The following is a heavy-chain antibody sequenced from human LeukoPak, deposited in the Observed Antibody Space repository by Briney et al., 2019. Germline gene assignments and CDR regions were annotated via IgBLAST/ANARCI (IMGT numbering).Heavy chain of an antibody. CDR1: GYSFTNYW. CDR3: AKTTTVVTKGDAFDI. V-gene: IGHV5-51*01. D-gene: IGHD4-23*01. Sequence: PGESLKISCKGSGYSFTNYWIGCVRQMPGKGLKLMGIIYPGDSDARYSPSFQGQVTISADKSISTAYLQWSSLKASDTAMYYCAKTTTVVTKGDAFDIWGQGTMVTVSS. CDR2: IYPGDSDA. J-gene: IGHJ3*02.